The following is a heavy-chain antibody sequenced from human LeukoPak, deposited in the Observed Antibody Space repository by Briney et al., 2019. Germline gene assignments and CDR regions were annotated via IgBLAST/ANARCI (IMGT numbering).Heavy chain of an antibody. CDR3: GRAPWYSSLWYGEY. V-gene: IGHV3-30-3*01. CDR2: ISYDGSDT. Sequence: GGSLRLSCAASAFTFSSYGMHWVRQAPGKGLEWVAVISYDGSDTYYADSVKGRFTISRDNSKNTLYLQMNSLRAEDTAVYYCGRAPWYSSLWYGEYWGQGTLFTVSS. CDR1: AFTFSSYG. J-gene: IGHJ4*02. D-gene: IGHD6-19*01.